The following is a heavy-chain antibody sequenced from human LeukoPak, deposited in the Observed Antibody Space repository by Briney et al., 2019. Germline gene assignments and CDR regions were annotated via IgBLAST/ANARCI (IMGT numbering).Heavy chain of an antibody. CDR1: GGSISSGDYY. Sequence: TPSQTLSLTCTVSGGSISSGDYYWSWIRQPPGKGLEWIGYIYHSGSTYYNPSLKSRVTISVDTSKNQFSLKLSSVTAADTAVYYCARGEGPNDAFDIWGQGTMVTVSS. CDR3: ARGEGPNDAFDI. CDR2: IYHSGST. V-gene: IGHV4-30-4*01. J-gene: IGHJ3*02.